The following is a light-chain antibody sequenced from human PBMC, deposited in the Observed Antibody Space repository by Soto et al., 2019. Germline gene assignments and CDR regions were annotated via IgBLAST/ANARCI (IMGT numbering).Light chain of an antibody. J-gene: IGKJ1*01. CDR1: QSFSNY. CDR3: QRTYTIPWT. V-gene: IGKV1-39*01. Sequence: DIQMTQSPSSVSASVGDRVTITCRTSQSFSNYLAWYQHRPGKAPQLLIYSATVLQSGVPSRFSGSGSGTDFTLTIRRLQPEDSETYDCQRTYTIPWTFGQGTRVEIK. CDR2: SAT.